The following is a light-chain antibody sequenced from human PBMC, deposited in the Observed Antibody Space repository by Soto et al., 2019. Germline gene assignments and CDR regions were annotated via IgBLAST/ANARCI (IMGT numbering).Light chain of an antibody. CDR2: AAS. V-gene: IGKV1-39*01. CDR1: QSISSN. Sequence: DIQMTQSPSSLSASVGDRVNVTCRASQSISSNLSWYQQKPGKAPKLLIYAASSLQSGVPPRFSGSGSGTDFTLTISSLQPEDFATYYCLQTYSTWTFGQGTKVEIK. J-gene: IGKJ1*01. CDR3: LQTYSTWT.